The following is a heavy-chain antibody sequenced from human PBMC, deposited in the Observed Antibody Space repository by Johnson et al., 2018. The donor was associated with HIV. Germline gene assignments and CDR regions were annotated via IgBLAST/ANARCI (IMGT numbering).Heavy chain of an antibody. CDR1: GFTFSSYA. J-gene: IGHJ3*02. V-gene: IGHV3-20*04. Sequence: VQLVESGGGVVQPGRSLRLSCAASGFTFSSYAMSWVRQAPGKGLEWVSGINWNGGSTGYADSVKGRFTISRDNAKNSLYLQMNSLRAEDTALYYCAREGVGTTSDDAFDIWGQGTMVTVSS. CDR3: AREGVGTTSDDAFDI. D-gene: IGHD1-26*01. CDR2: INWNGGST.